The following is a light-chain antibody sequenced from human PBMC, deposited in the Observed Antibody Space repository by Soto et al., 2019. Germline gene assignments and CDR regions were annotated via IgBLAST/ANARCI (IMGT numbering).Light chain of an antibody. J-gene: IGKJ1*01. CDR1: QSVSSY. CDR3: QQYGSPWT. Sequence: EIVLTQSPATLSLSPGERATLSFRASQSVSSYLAWYQQKPGQAPRLLIYDASNRATGIPARFSGSGSGTDFTLTISSLEPEDFAVYYCQQYGSPWTFGQGTKVHIK. CDR2: DAS. V-gene: IGKV3-11*01.